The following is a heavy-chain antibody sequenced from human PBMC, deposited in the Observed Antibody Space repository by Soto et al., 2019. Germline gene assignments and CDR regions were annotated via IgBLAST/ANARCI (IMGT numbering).Heavy chain of an antibody. CDR1: GFTFSSYA. Sequence: GGSLRLSCAASGFTFSSYAMSWVRQAPGKGLEWVSAISGSGGSTYYADSVKGRFTISRDNSKNTLYLQMNSLRAEDTAVYYCAKGGITIFGVVITRGDYYYYMDVWDKGTTVTVSS. CDR2: ISGSGGST. J-gene: IGHJ6*03. CDR3: AKGGITIFGVVITRGDYYYYMDV. D-gene: IGHD3-3*01. V-gene: IGHV3-23*01.